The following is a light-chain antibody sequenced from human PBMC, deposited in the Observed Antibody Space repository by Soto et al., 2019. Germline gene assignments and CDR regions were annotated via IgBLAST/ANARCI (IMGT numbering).Light chain of an antibody. J-gene: IGKJ5*01. CDR1: QSISSW. CDR2: KAS. Sequence: DIQMTQSPSTLSASEGDRVTITCRASQSISSWLAWYQQKPGKAPKLLIYKASSLQSGVPSRFSGSGSGTEFTLTITSLQPDDFATYYCQQYNQYSVTFGQGTRLEIK. V-gene: IGKV1-5*03. CDR3: QQYNQYSVT.